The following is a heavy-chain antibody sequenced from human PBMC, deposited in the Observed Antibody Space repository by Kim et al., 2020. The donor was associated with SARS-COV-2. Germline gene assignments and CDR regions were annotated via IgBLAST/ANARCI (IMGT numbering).Heavy chain of an antibody. D-gene: IGHD1-26*01. CDR1: GFTFGDYA. J-gene: IGHJ3*02. CDR3: AKDKEYYPADAFDI. Sequence: GGSLRLSCAASGFTFGDYAMHWVRQAPGKGLEWVSGISWNSGSIGYADSVKGRFTISRDNAKNSLYLQMNSLRAEDTALYYCAKDKEYYPADAFDIWGQGTMVTVSS. CDR2: ISWNSGSI. V-gene: IGHV3-9*01.